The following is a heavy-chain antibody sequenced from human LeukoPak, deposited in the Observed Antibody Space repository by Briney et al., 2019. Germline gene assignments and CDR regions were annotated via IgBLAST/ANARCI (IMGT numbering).Heavy chain of an antibody. D-gene: IGHD2-2*01. CDR1: GFTFSSYA. CDR3: ARDFSTPTWAFDI. V-gene: IGHV3-30-3*01. Sequence: GRSLRLSCAASGFTFSSYAMHWVRQAPGKGLEWVAVISYDGSNKYYADSVKGRFTISRDNSKNTLYLQMNSLRAEDTAVYYCARDFSTPTWAFDIWGQGTMVTVSS. CDR2: ISYDGSNK. J-gene: IGHJ3*02.